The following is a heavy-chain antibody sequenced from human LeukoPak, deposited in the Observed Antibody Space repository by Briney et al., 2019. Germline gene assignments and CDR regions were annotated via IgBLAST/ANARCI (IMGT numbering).Heavy chain of an antibody. CDR1: GFTFSSYS. CDR3: ASLPISSGYYYFDY. Sequence: GGSLRLSCAASGFTFSSYSMNWVRQAPGKGLEWVSSISSSSSYIYYADSVKGRLTISRDNAKNSLYLQMNSLRAEDTAVYYCASLPISSGYYYFDYWGQGTLVTVSS. D-gene: IGHD2-21*01. V-gene: IGHV3-21*01. CDR2: ISSSSSYI. J-gene: IGHJ4*02.